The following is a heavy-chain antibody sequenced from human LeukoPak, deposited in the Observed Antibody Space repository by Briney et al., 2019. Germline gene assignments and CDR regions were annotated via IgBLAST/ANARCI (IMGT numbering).Heavy chain of an antibody. V-gene: IGHV4-34*01. CDR1: GGSFSGYY. J-gene: IGHJ6*04. Sequence: SETLSLTCAVYGGSFSGYYWSWIRQPPGKGLEWLGEINHSGSTNYNPSPKSRVTISVDTSKNQFSLKLSSVTAADTAVYYCARVRCSGGSCYSYYYYYGMDVWGKGTTVTVSS. D-gene: IGHD2-15*01. CDR3: ARVRCSGGSCYSYYYYYGMDV. CDR2: INHSGST.